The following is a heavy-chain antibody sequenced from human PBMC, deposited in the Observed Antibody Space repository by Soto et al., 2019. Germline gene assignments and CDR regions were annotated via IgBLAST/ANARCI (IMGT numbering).Heavy chain of an antibody. D-gene: IGHD2-2*01. CDR3: ARGYCSSTSCQYYFDY. Sequence: ASVKVSCKASGYTFTGYAIHWVRQAPGQRLEWMGWINGGNGDTKYSQNFQGRVTITRETSASKAYMELTSLGSEDTAVYNCARGYCSSTSCQYYFDYWGQGTPVTLSS. CDR1: GYTFTGYA. V-gene: IGHV1-3*01. J-gene: IGHJ4*02. CDR2: INGGNGDT.